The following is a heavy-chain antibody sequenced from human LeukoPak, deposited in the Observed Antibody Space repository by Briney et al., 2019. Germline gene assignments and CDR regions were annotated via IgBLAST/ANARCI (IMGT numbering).Heavy chain of an antibody. V-gene: IGHV3-23*01. D-gene: IGHD3-16*02. CDR1: GFTFSSYA. CDR3: ARSLSSRFSGPRRPYYFDS. CDR2: ISGSGSTT. J-gene: IGHJ4*02. Sequence: AGGSLRLSSAASGFTFSSYAMNWVRQAPGKGLEWVSAISGSGSTTYYADSVKGRFTISRDNSKNTLYLQMNSLRAEDTAVYYCARSLSSRFSGPRRPYYFDSWGQGTLVTVSS.